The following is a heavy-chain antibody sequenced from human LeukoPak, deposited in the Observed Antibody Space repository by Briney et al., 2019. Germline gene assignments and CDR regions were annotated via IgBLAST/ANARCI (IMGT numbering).Heavy chain of an antibody. J-gene: IGHJ4*02. CDR3: ARDQRVTGRPDIDY. D-gene: IGHD6-6*01. CDR1: GCTFRNHW. Sequence: GGALRLSCAASGCTFRNHWMHWVRQTPGKGLVWVSRISSDGGSTTYADTVKGRFTISRDNAKNTLYLQMNNLRAEDTAMYYCARDQRVTGRPDIDYWGQGTLVIVSS. V-gene: IGHV3-74*03. CDR2: ISSDGGST.